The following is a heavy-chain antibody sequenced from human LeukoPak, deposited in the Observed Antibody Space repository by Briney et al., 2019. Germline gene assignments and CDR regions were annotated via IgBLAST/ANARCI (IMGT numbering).Heavy chain of an antibody. J-gene: IGHJ6*02. CDR3: AKERPPYYDFWSGYPRDYYYGMDV. CDR1: GFTFSSYA. D-gene: IGHD3-3*01. V-gene: IGHV3-23*01. Sequence: PGGSLGLSCAASGFTFSSYAMSWVRQAPGKGLEWVSAISGSGGSTYYADSVKGRFTISRDNSKNTLYLQMNSLRAEDTAVYYCAKERPPYYDFWSGYPRDYYYGMDVWGQGTTVTVSS. CDR2: ISGSGGST.